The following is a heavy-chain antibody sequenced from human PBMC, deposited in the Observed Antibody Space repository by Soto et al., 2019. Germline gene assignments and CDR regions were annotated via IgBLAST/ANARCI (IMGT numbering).Heavy chain of an antibody. D-gene: IGHD5-12*01. CDR3: ARVGSGYDPFFGD. CDR2: IYYSGNT. Sequence: SETLSLTCTVSGGSISGDYYWSWIRQPPGKGLEWIGHIYYSGNTFYNPSLKSRLTMSVDTSKNQFSLKLTSVTAADTAVYYCARVGSGYDPFFGDWGQGTLVTVSS. CDR1: GGSISGDYY. V-gene: IGHV4-30-4*01. J-gene: IGHJ4*02.